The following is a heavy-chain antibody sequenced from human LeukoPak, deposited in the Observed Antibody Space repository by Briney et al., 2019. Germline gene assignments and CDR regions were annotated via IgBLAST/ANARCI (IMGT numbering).Heavy chain of an antibody. CDR2: IYHSGST. CDR3: ATRKLGNDY. V-gene: IGHV4-38-2*02. Sequence: SETLSLTCTVSGYSISSGYYWGWIRQPPGKGLEWIGSIYHSGSTYYNPSLKSRVTISVDTSKNQFSLKLSSVTAADTAVYYCATRKLGNDYWGQGTLVAVSS. D-gene: IGHD7-27*01. CDR1: GYSISSGYY. J-gene: IGHJ4*02.